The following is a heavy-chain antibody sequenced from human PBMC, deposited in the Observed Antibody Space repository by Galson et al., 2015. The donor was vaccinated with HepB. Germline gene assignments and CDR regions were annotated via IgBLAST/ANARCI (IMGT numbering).Heavy chain of an antibody. V-gene: IGHV1-46*01. J-gene: IGHJ6*02. CDR3: AGGRFFDGMDV. Sequence: SVKVSCKASGYTFTSYYMHWVRQAPGQGLEWMGMINPSGGSTSYAQKFQGRVTMTRDTSTSTVYMELSSLRSEDTAVYYCAGGRFFDGMDVWGQGTTVTVSS. CDR2: INPSGGST. D-gene: IGHD3-3*01. CDR1: GYTFTSYY.